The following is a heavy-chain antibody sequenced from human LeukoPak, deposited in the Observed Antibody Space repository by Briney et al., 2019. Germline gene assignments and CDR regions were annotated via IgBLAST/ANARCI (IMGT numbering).Heavy chain of an antibody. CDR2: INHSGST. CDR3: ARVPVRGWPDY. V-gene: IGHV4-34*01. Sequence: SETLSLTCAVYGGSFSGYYWSWIRQPPGKGLEWIGEINHSGSTNYNPSLKSRVTISVDTSKNQFSLKLSSVTAADTAVYYCARVPVRGWPDYWGQGTLVTVSS. CDR1: GGSFSGYY. D-gene: IGHD6-19*01. J-gene: IGHJ4*02.